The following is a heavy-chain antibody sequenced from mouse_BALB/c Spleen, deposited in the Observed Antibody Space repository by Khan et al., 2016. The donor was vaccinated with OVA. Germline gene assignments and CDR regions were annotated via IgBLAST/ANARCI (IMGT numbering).Heavy chain of an antibody. CDR1: GFSLTSYG. CDR3: ARGDGYYEDAMDY. V-gene: IGHV2-9*02. Sequence: QVQLKQSGPGLVAPSQSLSITCTVSGFSLTSYGIHWVRQPPGKGLEWLGVIWAGGSTNYNSALMSRLSIGKDNSKSQVFLKMNSLQTDDTAMYYCARGDGYYEDAMDYWGQGTSVTVSS. J-gene: IGHJ4*01. D-gene: IGHD2-3*01. CDR2: IWAGGST.